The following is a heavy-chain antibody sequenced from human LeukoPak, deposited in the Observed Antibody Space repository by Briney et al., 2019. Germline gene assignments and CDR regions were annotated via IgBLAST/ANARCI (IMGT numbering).Heavy chain of an antibody. Sequence: GGSLRLSCAASGFTFSIYWMSWARQAPGKGLELVASIKQDGSDKKYVDSVKGRFTISRDNAKSSLYLQMNSLRAEDTALYYCAKSYCSGGSCYSVHDAFDIWGQGTMVTVSS. V-gene: IGHV3-7*03. CDR2: IKQDGSDK. J-gene: IGHJ3*02. D-gene: IGHD2-15*01. CDR3: AKSYCSGGSCYSVHDAFDI. CDR1: GFTFSIYW.